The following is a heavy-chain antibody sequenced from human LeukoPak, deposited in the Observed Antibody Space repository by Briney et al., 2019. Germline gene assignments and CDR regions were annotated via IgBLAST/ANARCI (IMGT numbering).Heavy chain of an antibody. CDR3: ATQAYDRAFDI. Sequence: SETLSLTCTVSGGSISSGGYYWSWIRQHPGKGLEWIGYIYYSGSTYYNPSLKSRVTISVDTSENQFSLKLSSVTAADTAVYYCATQAYDRAFDIWGQGTMVTVSS. CDR2: IYYSGST. CDR1: GGSISSGGYY. D-gene: IGHD5-12*01. J-gene: IGHJ3*02. V-gene: IGHV4-31*03.